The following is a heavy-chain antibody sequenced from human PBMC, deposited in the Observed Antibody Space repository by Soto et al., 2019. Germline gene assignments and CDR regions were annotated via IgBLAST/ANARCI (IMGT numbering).Heavy chain of an antibody. D-gene: IGHD3-16*01. Sequence: SETLSLTCTVSGGSISSSSYDWAWIRQPPGKGLEWIGSIYYSGSTYYNPSLKSRVTISVDTSKNQFSLKLSSVTAADTAVYYCASSNYDYIWGSYPPRFDYWGQGTLVTVSS. J-gene: IGHJ4*02. V-gene: IGHV4-39*01. CDR1: GGSISSSSYD. CDR2: IYYSGST. CDR3: ASSNYDYIWGSYPPRFDY.